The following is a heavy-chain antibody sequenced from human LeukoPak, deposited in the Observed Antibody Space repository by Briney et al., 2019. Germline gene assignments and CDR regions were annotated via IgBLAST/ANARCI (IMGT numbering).Heavy chain of an antibody. D-gene: IGHD3-3*01. CDR2: IYYSGST. CDR3: ARGKRRAEGLSQIDAFDI. CDR1: GGSISSGGYY. V-gene: IGHV4-31*03. J-gene: IGHJ3*02. Sequence: SQTLSLTCTVSGGSISSGGYYWSWIRQHPGKGLEWIGYIYYSGSTYYNPSLKSRVTISVDTSKNQFSLKLSSVTAADTAVYYCARGKRRAEGLSQIDAFDIWGQGTMVTVSS.